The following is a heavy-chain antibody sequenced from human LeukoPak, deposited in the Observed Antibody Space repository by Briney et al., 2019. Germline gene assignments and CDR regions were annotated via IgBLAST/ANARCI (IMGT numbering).Heavy chain of an antibody. CDR1: GFTFSSYA. Sequence: GGSLRLSCAASGFTFSSYAMSWVRQAPGKGLEWVSGLSGSGGSTYYADSVKGRFTISRDNSRNTLYLQMNSLRAEDTAVYYCAKDINYYEYWGQGTLVTVSS. CDR3: AKDINYYEY. V-gene: IGHV3-23*01. J-gene: IGHJ4*02. CDR2: LSGSGGST.